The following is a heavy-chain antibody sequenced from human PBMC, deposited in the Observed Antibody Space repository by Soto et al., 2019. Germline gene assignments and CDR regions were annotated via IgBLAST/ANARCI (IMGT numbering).Heavy chain of an antibody. V-gene: IGHV3-9*01. D-gene: IGHD2-8*02. CDR2: ISWNSGSI. J-gene: IGHJ4*02. Sequence: DVQLVESGGGLVQPGRSLRLSCAASGFTFDDYAMHWVRQAPGKGLEWVSGISWNSGSIGYADSEKGRFTISRDNAKNSLYLQMNSLRAEDTALYYCAKDSTGDTLVYYFDYWGQGTLVTVSS. CDR1: GFTFDDYA. CDR3: AKDSTGDTLVYYFDY.